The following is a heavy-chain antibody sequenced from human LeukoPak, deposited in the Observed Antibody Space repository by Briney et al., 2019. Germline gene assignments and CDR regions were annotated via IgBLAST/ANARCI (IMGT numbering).Heavy chain of an antibody. V-gene: IGHV3-23*01. Sequence: GGSLRLSCAASGFTFDHYLMSWVRQAPGKGREWVSAISGSGGSTYYAESVKGRFTVSRDNSKNTLYLQMNSLRAEDTAVYYCARDEWSYRIVGATQRGDAFDIWGQGTMVTVTS. D-gene: IGHD1-26*01. J-gene: IGHJ3*02. CDR1: GFTFDHYL. CDR2: ISGSGGST. CDR3: ARDEWSYRIVGATQRGDAFDI.